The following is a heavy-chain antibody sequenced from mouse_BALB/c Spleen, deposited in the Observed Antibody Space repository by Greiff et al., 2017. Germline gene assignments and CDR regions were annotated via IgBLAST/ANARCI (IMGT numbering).Heavy chain of an antibody. Sequence: DVMLVESGGGLVKPGGSLKLSCAASGFTFSDYYMYWVRQTPEKRLEWVATISDGGSYTYYPDSVKGRFTISRDNAKNNLYLQMSSLKSEDTAMYYCAREGAVPYHWGQGTLVTVSA. V-gene: IGHV5-4*02. J-gene: IGHJ3*01. CDR2: ISDGGSYT. CDR3: AREGAVPYH. CDR1: GFTFSDYY. D-gene: IGHD1-1*01.